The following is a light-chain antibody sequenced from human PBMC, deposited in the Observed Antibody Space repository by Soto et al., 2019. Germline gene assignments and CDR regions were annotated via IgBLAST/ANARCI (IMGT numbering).Light chain of an antibody. CDR2: DAS. CDR1: QSVSSS. V-gene: IGKV3-11*01. Sequence: EIVLTQSPATLSLSPGERATLSCRASQSVSSSLAWYQQKPGQAPRLLIHDASNRATGIPARFSGSGSGTDFTLTISSLEPEDFAVYYCQQRSNWPRTFGQGTKLEIK. J-gene: IGKJ2*01. CDR3: QQRSNWPRT.